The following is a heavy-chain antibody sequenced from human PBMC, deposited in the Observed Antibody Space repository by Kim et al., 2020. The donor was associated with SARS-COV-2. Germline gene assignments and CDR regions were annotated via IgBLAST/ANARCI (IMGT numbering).Heavy chain of an antibody. V-gene: IGHV3-23*01. CDR2: ISGSGGST. CDR3: AKTFNIVVVPAAIGS. D-gene: IGHD2-2*01. Sequence: GGSLRLSCAASGFTFSSYAMSWVRQAPGKGLEWVSAISGSGGSTYYADSVKGRFTISRDNSKNTLYLQMNSLRAEDTAVYYCAKTFNIVVVPAAIGSWGQGTLVTVSS. CDR1: GFTFSSYA. J-gene: IGHJ5*01.